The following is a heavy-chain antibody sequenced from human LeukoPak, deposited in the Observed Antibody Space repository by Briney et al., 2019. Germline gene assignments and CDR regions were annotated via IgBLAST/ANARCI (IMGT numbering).Heavy chain of an antibody. CDR1: GYTFRSYW. CDR3: TRQSQACSTGSCYVVS. D-gene: IGHD2-15*01. J-gene: IGHJ5*01. CDR2: IYPDDSDT. V-gene: IGHV5-51*01. Sequence: GEPLKISCEGSGYTFRSYWIGWVGQMPGKDLEWMGMIYPDDSDTRYSPSFQGQVTFSADLSLNTAYLQWISLEASDTAIYYCTRQSQACSTGSCYVVSWGQGTQVTVSS.